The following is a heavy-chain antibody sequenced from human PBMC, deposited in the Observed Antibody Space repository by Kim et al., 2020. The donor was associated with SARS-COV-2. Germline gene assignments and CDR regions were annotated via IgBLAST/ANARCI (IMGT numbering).Heavy chain of an antibody. J-gene: IGHJ5*02. V-gene: IGHV4-34*01. CDR3: ARRSGNWFDP. CDR2: INHSGST. CDR1: GGSFSGYY. Sequence: SETLSLTCAVYGGSFSGYYWSWIRQPPGKGLEWIGEINHSGSTNYNPSLKSRVTISVDTSKNQFSLKLSSVTAADTAVYYCARRSGNWFDPWGQGTLVTVSS. D-gene: IGHD3-10*01.